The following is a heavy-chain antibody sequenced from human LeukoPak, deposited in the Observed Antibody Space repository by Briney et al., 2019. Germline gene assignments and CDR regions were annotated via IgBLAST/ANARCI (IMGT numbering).Heavy chain of an antibody. D-gene: IGHD6-13*01. CDR1: GGSMRSYY. V-gene: IGHV4-59*08. Sequence: SETLSLTCTVSGGSMRSYYWSWIRQPAGGGLEWTGYIYYSGSTYYNPSLKSRVTISVDTSKNQFSLKLSSVTAADTAIYYCARHYIAAGGGDAFDIWGQGTMVIVS. J-gene: IGHJ3*02. CDR2: IYYSGST. CDR3: ARHYIAAGGGDAFDI.